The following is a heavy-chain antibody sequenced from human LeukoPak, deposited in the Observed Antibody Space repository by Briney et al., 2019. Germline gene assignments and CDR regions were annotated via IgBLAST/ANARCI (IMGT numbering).Heavy chain of an antibody. V-gene: IGHV1-69*05. CDR1: GFTFSSYA. Sequence: GGSLRLSCAASGFTFSSYAISWVRQAPGQGLEWMGGIIPIFGTANYAQKFQGRVTITTDESTSTAYMELSSLRSEDTAVYYCARLPKSPGYSGSAGDYWGQGTLVTVSS. CDR3: ARLPKSPGYSGSAGDY. J-gene: IGHJ4*02. D-gene: IGHD1-26*01. CDR2: IIPIFGTA.